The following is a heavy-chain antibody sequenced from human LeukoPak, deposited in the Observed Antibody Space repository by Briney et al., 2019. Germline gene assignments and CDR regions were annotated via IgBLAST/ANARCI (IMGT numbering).Heavy chain of an antibody. J-gene: IGHJ4*02. D-gene: IGHD3-9*01. CDR2: INPKSGGT. Sequence: GASVKVSCKASGYTFTSYYFHWVRQAPGQGLEWMGIINPKSGGTNEAQKFHDRVTMTRDTSIRTAYMEVSRLRSDDTAVYYCARSPDILTGENFDYWGQGTLVTVSS. CDR3: ARSPDILTGENFDY. V-gene: IGHV1-2*02. CDR1: GYTFTSYY.